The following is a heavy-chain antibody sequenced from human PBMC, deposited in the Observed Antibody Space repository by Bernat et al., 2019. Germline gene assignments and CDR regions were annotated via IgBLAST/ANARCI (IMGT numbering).Heavy chain of an antibody. CDR1: GYTFTGYY. V-gene: IGHV1-2*04. Sequence: QVQLVQSGAEVKKPGASVKVSCKASGYTFTGYYMHWVRQAPGQGLEWMGWINPNSGGTNYAQKFQGWVTMTRDTSISTAYMELSRLRSDDTAVYYCARDRYFSAVGYYYYYGMDVWGQGTTVTVSS. CDR3: ARDRYFSAVGYYYYYGMDV. J-gene: IGHJ6*02. D-gene: IGHD6-13*01. CDR2: INPNSGGT.